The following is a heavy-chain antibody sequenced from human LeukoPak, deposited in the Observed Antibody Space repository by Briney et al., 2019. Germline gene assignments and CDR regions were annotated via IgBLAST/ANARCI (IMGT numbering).Heavy chain of an antibody. CDR2: ISSSSTYI. D-gene: IGHD6-6*01. CDR3: ARDMDSGSNFDY. V-gene: IGHV3-21*01. J-gene: IGHJ4*02. Sequence: GGSLRLSCAASGFTFSSYSMNWVRQAPGKGLEWVSSISSSSTYIYYADSVKGRFTISRDNAQNSLYLQMNSLRAEDTAVYYCARDMDSGSNFDYWGQGTLVSVSS. CDR1: GFTFSSYS.